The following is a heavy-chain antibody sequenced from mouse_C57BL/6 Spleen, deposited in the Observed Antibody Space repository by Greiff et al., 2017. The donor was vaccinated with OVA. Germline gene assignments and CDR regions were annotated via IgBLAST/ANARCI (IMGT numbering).Heavy chain of an antibody. V-gene: IGHV1-64*01. CDR2: IHPNSGST. CDR3: ARSDYGSSHPDY. CDR1: GYTFTSYW. J-gene: IGHJ2*01. D-gene: IGHD1-1*01. Sequence: QVQLQQSGAELVKPGASVKLSCKASGYTFTSYWMHWVKQRPGQGLEWIGMIHPNSGSTNYNEKFKSKATLTVDKSSSTAYMQLSSLTSEDSAVYYCARSDYGSSHPDYWGQGTTLTVSS.